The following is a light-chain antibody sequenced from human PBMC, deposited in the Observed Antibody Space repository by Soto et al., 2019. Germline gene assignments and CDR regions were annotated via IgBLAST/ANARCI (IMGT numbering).Light chain of an antibody. V-gene: IGLV1-44*01. CDR1: SSNIESNT. J-gene: IGLJ1*01. CDR2: EVN. CDR3: SSYSRSINYV. Sequence: QSVLTQPPSASGTPGQRVTISCSGSSSNIESNTVTWYQQLPGTAPKLMIYEVNKRPSGIPDRFSGSKSGNTASLTVSGLQPEDEAEYFCSSYSRSINYVFGTGTKLTVL.